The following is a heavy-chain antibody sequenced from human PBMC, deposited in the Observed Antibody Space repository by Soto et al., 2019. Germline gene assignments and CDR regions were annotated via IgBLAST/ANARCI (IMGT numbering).Heavy chain of an antibody. CDR2: IYYSGST. CDR3: ARDRPGFVLDI. Sequence: SETLSLTCTVSGGSISSYYWSWIRQPPGKGLEWIVYIYYSGSTNYNPSLKSRVTISLDTSKNQFSLKLSSVTAADTAVYYCARDRPGFVLDIWGQGTMVTVSS. CDR1: GGSISSYY. D-gene: IGHD3-10*02. J-gene: IGHJ3*02. V-gene: IGHV4-59*01.